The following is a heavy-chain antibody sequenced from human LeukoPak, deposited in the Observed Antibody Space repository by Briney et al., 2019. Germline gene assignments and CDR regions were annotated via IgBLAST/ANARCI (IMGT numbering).Heavy chain of an antibody. V-gene: IGHV4-59*01. Sequence: SETLSLTCTVSGGSISTYYWNWIRQPPGKGLEWIGYIYHSGSTNYNPSLQSRVTISVDTSKNQLSLNLNSVTAADTAVYYCARGGAARLHFQNWGQGTLVTVSS. CDR2: IYHSGST. D-gene: IGHD6-6*01. CDR1: GGSISTYY. J-gene: IGHJ1*01. CDR3: ARGGAARLHFQN.